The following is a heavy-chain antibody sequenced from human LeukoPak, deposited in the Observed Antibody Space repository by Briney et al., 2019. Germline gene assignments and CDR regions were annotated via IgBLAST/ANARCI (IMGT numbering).Heavy chain of an antibody. V-gene: IGHV3-11*04. CDR1: GLTFSDYY. Sequence: GGSLRLSCAASGLTFSDYYMSWIRQAPGKGLEWVSYISSSGSTIYYADSVKGRFTISRDNAKNSLYLQMNSLRAEDTAVYYCAREAFDYQDAFDIWGQGTMVTVSS. CDR2: ISSSGSTI. J-gene: IGHJ3*02. CDR3: AREAFDYQDAFDI. D-gene: IGHD5-12*01.